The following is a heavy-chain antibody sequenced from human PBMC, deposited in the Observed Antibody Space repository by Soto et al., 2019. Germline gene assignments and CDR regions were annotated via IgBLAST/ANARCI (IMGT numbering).Heavy chain of an antibody. J-gene: IGHJ5*02. V-gene: IGHV3-23*01. CDR1: GFTFSSYA. CDR2: ISGSGGST. CDR3: AKGVTMIVVVGNWFDP. Sequence: EVQLLESGGGLVQPGGSLRLSCAASGFTFSSYAMSWVRQAPGKGLEWVSAISGSGGSTYYADSVKGRFTISRDNSKNTLYLQMNSLRAEDTAVYDCAKGVTMIVVVGNWFDPWGQGTLVTVSS. D-gene: IGHD3-22*01.